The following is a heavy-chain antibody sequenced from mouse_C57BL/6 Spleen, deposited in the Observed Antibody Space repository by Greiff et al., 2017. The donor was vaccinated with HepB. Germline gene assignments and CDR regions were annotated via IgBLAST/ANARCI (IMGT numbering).Heavy chain of an antibody. D-gene: IGHD1-1*01. Sequence: VQLKQSGPELVKPGASVKISCKASGNSFTDYNMNWVKQSNGKSLEWIGVINPNYGTTSYNQKFKGKATLTVDQSSSTAYMQLNSLTSEDSAVYYCARCHYYGSRRAMDDWGQGTSVTVSS. CDR3: ARCHYYGSRRAMDD. CDR2: INPNYGTT. CDR1: GNSFTDYN. V-gene: IGHV1-39*01. J-gene: IGHJ4*01.